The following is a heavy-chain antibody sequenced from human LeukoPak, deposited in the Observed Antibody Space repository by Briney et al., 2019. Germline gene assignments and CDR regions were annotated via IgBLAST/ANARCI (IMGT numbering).Heavy chain of an antibody. CDR3: AKSVSVAARPGYMDV. J-gene: IGHJ6*03. Sequence: GGSLRLSCAASGFTFSSYGMHWVRQAPGKGLEWVAVIWYGGSNKYYADSVKGRFTISRDNSKNTLYLQMNSLRAEDTAVYYCAKSVSVAARPGYMDVWGKGTTVTVSS. D-gene: IGHD6-6*01. CDR2: IWYGGSNK. CDR1: GFTFSSYG. V-gene: IGHV3-30*02.